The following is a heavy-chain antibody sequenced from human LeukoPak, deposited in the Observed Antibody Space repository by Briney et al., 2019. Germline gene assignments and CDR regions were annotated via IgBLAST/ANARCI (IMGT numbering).Heavy chain of an antibody. V-gene: IGHV3-33*01. CDR2: IWYDGSNE. CDR3: ARDKAQDSVYYGMDV. CDR1: GFTFSSYG. J-gene: IGHJ6*02. Sequence: GGSLRLSCAASGFTFSSYGMHWVRQAPGKGLEWVAVIWYDGSNEYYADSVKGRFTISRDNSKNTLYLQMNSLRAEDTAVYYCARDKAQDSVYYGMDVWGQGTTVTVSS. D-gene: IGHD6-6*01.